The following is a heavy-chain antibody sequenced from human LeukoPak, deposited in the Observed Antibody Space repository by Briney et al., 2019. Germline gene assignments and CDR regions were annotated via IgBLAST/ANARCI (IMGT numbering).Heavy chain of an antibody. CDR2: ISYDGSTK. D-gene: IGHD2-2*01. V-gene: IGHV3-30*01. CDR1: GFTFSSYA. J-gene: IGHJ4*02. CDR3: ARALEALGYCSSTSCYLLPGY. Sequence: GGSLRLSCAASGFTFSSYAMHWVRQAPGKGLEWVAVISYDGSTKYYADSVKGRLTISRDNSKNTQYLQMYSLRAEDTAVYYCARALEALGYCSSTSCYLLPGYWGQGTLVTVSS.